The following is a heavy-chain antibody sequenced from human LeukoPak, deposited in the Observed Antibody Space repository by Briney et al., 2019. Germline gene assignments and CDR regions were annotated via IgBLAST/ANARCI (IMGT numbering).Heavy chain of an antibody. CDR1: GFTFVSYW. CDR2: IKQDGSEK. D-gene: IGHD6-13*01. Sequence: GGSLRLSCAGSGFTFVSYWMTWVRQAPGKGLEWVANIKQDGSEKYYVDSVKGRFAISRDNAQNSLYLQMNSLRAEDTAVYYCARPRDSGWSKTWDYWGQGTLVTVSS. V-gene: IGHV3-7*03. CDR3: ARPRDSGWSKTWDY. J-gene: IGHJ4*02.